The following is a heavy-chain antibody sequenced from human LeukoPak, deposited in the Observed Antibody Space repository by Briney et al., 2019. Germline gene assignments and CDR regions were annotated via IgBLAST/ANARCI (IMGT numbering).Heavy chain of an antibody. J-gene: IGHJ6*03. D-gene: IGHD4-17*01. CDR1: GGSISSYY. V-gene: IGHV4-59*01. Sequence: SETLSLTCTVSGGSISSYYWSWIRQPPGKGLEWIGYIYYSGSTNYNPSLKSRVTISVDTSKNQFSLKLSSVTAADTAVYYCARDRGGYGSYYYMDVWGKGTTVTVSS. CDR2: IYYSGST. CDR3: ARDRGGYGSYYYMDV.